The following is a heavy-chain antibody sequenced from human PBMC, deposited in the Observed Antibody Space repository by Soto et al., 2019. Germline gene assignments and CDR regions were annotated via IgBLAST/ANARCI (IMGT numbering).Heavy chain of an antibody. CDR1: GYTFTSYG. Sequence: QVQLVQSGAEVKKPGASVKVSCKASGYTFTSYGISWVRQAPGQGLEWMGWISAYNGNTHYAQKLQGRVTMTTDTSTSTGYMELRSLRSDDTAVYYCAMSDPILAAASFDYWGQGTLVTGSS. V-gene: IGHV1-18*01. CDR3: AMSDPILAAASFDY. D-gene: IGHD6-13*01. J-gene: IGHJ4*02. CDR2: ISAYNGNT.